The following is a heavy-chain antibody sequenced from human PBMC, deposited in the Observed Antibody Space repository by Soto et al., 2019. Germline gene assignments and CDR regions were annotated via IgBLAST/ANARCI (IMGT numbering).Heavy chain of an antibody. CDR3: AKEAPRHIRDWNGFEY. Sequence: PGGSLRLSCAASGFTFRSYGMSWVRQAPGKGLEWVSGISERGGSTYYVDSVKGRFTISRDNSKNTLYLQMNSLRVEDTAVYYCAKEAPRHIRDWNGFEYWGQGTLVTVSA. CDR1: GFTFRSYG. D-gene: IGHD1-1*01. CDR2: ISERGGST. J-gene: IGHJ4*02. V-gene: IGHV3-23*01.